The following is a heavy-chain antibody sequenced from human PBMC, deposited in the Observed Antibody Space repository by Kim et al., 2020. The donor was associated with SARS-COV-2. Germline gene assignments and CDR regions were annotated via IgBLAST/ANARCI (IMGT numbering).Heavy chain of an antibody. CDR2: TYYRSKWYN. J-gene: IGHJ6*02. D-gene: IGHD3-10*01. CDR3: AREFDFYGSGSPFGYYYGMDV. Sequence: SQTLSLTCAISGDSVSSNSAAWNWIRQSPSRGLEWLGRTYYRSKWYNDYAVSVKSRITINPDTSKNQFSLQLNSVTPEDTAVYYCAREFDFYGSGSPFGYYYGMDVWGQGTTVTVSS. CDR1: GDSVSSNSAA. V-gene: IGHV6-1*01.